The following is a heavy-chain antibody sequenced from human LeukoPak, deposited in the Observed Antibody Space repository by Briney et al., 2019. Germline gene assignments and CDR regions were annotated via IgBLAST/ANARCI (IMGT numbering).Heavy chain of an antibody. Sequence: SVKVSCKASGYTFTSYYMHWVRQAPGQGLEWMGRIIPILGIANYAQKFQGRVTITADKSTSTAYMELSSLRSEDTAVYYCARSKDIVVVPAAIRTNLDYWGQGTLVTVSS. J-gene: IGHJ4*02. V-gene: IGHV1-69*02. CDR3: ARSKDIVVVPAAIRTNLDY. CDR1: GYTFTSYY. D-gene: IGHD2-2*01. CDR2: IIPILGIA.